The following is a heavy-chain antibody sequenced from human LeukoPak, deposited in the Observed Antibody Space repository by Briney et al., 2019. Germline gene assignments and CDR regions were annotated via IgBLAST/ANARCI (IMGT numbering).Heavy chain of an antibody. CDR1: GYTFTSYA. J-gene: IGHJ4*02. CDR3: ARMGYCTRATCGGAFDF. CDR2: INTNTENP. V-gene: IGHV7-4-1*02. D-gene: IGHD2-8*01. Sequence: ASVKVSCKASGYTFTSYAMKWVRQAPGQGLEWMGWINTNTENPAYAQGFTGRFVFSVDISVSTAYLQINSLKAEDTAVYYCARMGYCTRATCGGAFDFWGQGTLVTVSS.